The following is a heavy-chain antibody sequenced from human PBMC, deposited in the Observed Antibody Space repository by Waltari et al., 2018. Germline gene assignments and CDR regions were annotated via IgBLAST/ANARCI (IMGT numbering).Heavy chain of an antibody. Sequence: QLQLQESGPGLVKPSETLSLTCTVSGGSISSSSYYWGWIRQPPGKGLEWIGSIYYSWSTYYNPSLKSRVTISVDTSKNQFSLKLSSVTAADTAVYYCAIPAQHYCSSTSCLGAFDIWGQGTMVTVSS. CDR3: AIPAQHYCSSTSCLGAFDI. D-gene: IGHD2-2*01. V-gene: IGHV4-39*01. CDR2: IYYSWST. CDR1: GGSISSSSYY. J-gene: IGHJ3*02.